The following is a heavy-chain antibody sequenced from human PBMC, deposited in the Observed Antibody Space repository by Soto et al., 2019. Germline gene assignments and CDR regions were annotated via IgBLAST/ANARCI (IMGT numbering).Heavy chain of an antibody. Sequence: EVQLVESGGGLVQPGGSLRLSCAASGFTFSSYWMSWVRQAPVKGLEWVGNIKQDGSEKNDVDFMEGRFTISRDNAENSLYLKMNSLRAEDTAVYYCARIASAGRGWDVWGQGTTVVVSS. CDR1: GFTFSSYW. CDR2: IKQDGSEK. CDR3: ARIASAGRGWDV. D-gene: IGHD6-13*01. V-gene: IGHV3-7*01. J-gene: IGHJ6*02.